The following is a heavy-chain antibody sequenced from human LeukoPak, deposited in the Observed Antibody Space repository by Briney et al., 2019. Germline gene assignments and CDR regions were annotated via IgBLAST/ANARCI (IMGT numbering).Heavy chain of an antibody. Sequence: GESLKISCKGSGYSFTSYWIGCVRQMPGKRLEWMGIIYPGDSDTRYSPSFQGQVTISADKSISTAYLQWSSLKASDTAMYYCARHVYSSGWYYFDYWGQGTLVTVSS. J-gene: IGHJ4*02. D-gene: IGHD6-19*01. CDR2: IYPGDSDT. V-gene: IGHV5-51*01. CDR1: GYSFTSYW. CDR3: ARHVYSSGWYYFDY.